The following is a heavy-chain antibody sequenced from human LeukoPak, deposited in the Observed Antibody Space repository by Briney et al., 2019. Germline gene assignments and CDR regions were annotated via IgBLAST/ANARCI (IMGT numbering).Heavy chain of an antibody. CDR2: INPNSGGT. CDR1: GYTFTGYY. Sequence: ASVKVSCKASGYTFTGYYMHWVRQAPGQGLEWMGWINPNSGGTNYAQKFQGRVTMTRDTSISTAYMELSRLRSDDTAVYYCARGSIVVVPAATDAFDIWGQGTMVTVSS. D-gene: IGHD2-2*01. J-gene: IGHJ3*02. CDR3: ARGSIVVVPAATDAFDI. V-gene: IGHV1-2*02.